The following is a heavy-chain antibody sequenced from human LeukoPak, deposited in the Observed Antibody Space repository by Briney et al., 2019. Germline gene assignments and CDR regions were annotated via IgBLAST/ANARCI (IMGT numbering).Heavy chain of an antibody. CDR3: AKDGGSGATRPIDF. J-gene: IGHJ4*02. Sequence: GGSLRLSCAASGFTFDDYTMHWVRQAPGKGLEWVSLISWDGVSTYYADSVKGRFTISRDNSKNSPYLQLNSLRTEDTAFYYCAKDGGSGATRPIDFWGQGTLVTVSS. CDR2: ISWDGVST. V-gene: IGHV3-43*01. D-gene: IGHD1-26*01. CDR1: GFTFDDYT.